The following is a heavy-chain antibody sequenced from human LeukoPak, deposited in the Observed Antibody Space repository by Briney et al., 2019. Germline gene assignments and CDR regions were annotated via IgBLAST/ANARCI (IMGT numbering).Heavy chain of an antibody. V-gene: IGHV1-2*02. CDR1: GYAFTGYY. CDR3: ARGRPKSIAVAGIWNWFDP. Sequence: ASVKVSCKASGYAFTGYYMHWVRLAPGQGLEWVGWINPNSGGTNYAQKFQGRVTLTRDTSISTAYMELSRLRSDDTAVYYCARGRPKSIAVAGIWNWFDPWGQGTLVTVSS. CDR2: INPNSGGT. D-gene: IGHD6-19*01. J-gene: IGHJ5*02.